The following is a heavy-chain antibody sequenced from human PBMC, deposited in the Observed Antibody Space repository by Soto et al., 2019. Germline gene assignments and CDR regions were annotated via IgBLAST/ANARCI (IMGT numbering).Heavy chain of an antibody. V-gene: IGHV3-23*01. Sequence: PGGSLRLSCAASGFTFSSYAMNWVRQAPGKGLEWISVISNSGHSAYYADSVKGRFTISRDNSKNTLYLQIKSLRAEDTAAYYSAKGGPTFLNWFGPWGQGTLVTVSS. CDR1: GFTFSSYA. D-gene: IGHD5-12*01. J-gene: IGHJ5*02. CDR2: ISNSGHSA. CDR3: AKGGPTFLNWFGP.